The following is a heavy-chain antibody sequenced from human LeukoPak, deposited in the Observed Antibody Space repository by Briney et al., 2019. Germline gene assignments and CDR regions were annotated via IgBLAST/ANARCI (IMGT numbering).Heavy chain of an antibody. CDR3: AKVHPAATPFDY. CDR2: ISGGGGGT. Sequence: GGSLRLSCAASGFTFSSYGMHWVRQAPGKWLEWVSDISGGGGGTYYADSVKGRFTISRDNSKNTLYLQMNSLRAEDTAVYYCAKVHPAATPFDYWGQGTLVTVSS. V-gene: IGHV3-23*01. CDR1: GFTFSSYG. D-gene: IGHD2-15*01. J-gene: IGHJ4*02.